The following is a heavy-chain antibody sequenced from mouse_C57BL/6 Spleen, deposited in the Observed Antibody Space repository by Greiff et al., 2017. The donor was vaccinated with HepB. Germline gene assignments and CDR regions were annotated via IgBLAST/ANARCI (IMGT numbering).Heavy chain of an antibody. D-gene: IGHD1-1*01. J-gene: IGHJ2*01. CDR1: GYAFSSSW. V-gene: IGHV1-82*01. Sequence: QVQLQQSGPELVKPGASVKISCKASGYAFSSSWMNWVKQRPGKGLEWIGRIYPGDGDTNYNGKFKGKATLTADKSSSTAYMQLSSLTSEDYAVYFCARPTVVANYFDYWGQGTTLTVSS. CDR2: IYPGDGDT. CDR3: ARPTVVANYFDY.